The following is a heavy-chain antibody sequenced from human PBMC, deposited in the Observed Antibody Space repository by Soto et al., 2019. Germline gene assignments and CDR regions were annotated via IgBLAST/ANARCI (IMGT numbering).Heavy chain of an antibody. J-gene: IGHJ4*02. Sequence: GGSLRLSCTASGFTFSTYAMNWVRQAPGKGLEWVAVISDDGSNTYYADSVKGRFTISRDNSKNTLYLQMNSLRAEDTAVYYCAKDQDHYDILTGAFDYWGQGTLVTVSS. V-gene: IGHV3-30*18. CDR1: GFTFSTYA. CDR3: AKDQDHYDILTGAFDY. D-gene: IGHD3-9*01. CDR2: ISDDGSNT.